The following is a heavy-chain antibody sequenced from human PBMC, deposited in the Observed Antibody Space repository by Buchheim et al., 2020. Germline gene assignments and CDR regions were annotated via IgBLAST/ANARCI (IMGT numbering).Heavy chain of an antibody. J-gene: IGHJ4*02. D-gene: IGHD5-18*01. Sequence: QVQLVQSGAEVKKPGASVKVSCKASGYTFTTYALHWVRQAPGQRLEWMGWINTGNGNTKYSQKFQGRVTITRDTSASTAYMELSSLRSEDTAVYYCARNVDTAMVAISRFGYWGQGTL. V-gene: IGHV1-3*04. CDR3: ARNVDTAMVAISRFGY. CDR2: INTGNGNT. CDR1: GYTFTTYA.